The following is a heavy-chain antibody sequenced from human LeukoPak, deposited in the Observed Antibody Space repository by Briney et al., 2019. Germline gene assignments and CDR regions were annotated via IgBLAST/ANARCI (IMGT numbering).Heavy chain of an antibody. V-gene: IGHV1-69*13. Sequence: VASVKVSCKASGYTFTGYYMHWVRQAPGQGLEWMGGIIPIFGTANYAQKFQGRVTITADESTSTAYMELSSLRSEDTAVYYCARGLYCSSTSCYPKAFDYWGQGTLVTVSS. CDR3: ARGLYCSSTSCYPKAFDY. J-gene: IGHJ4*02. CDR2: IIPIFGTA. CDR1: GYTFTGYY. D-gene: IGHD2-2*01.